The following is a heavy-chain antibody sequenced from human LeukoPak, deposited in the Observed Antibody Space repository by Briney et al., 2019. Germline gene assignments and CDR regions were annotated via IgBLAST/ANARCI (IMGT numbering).Heavy chain of an antibody. CDR1: GCTFSSYS. D-gene: IGHD3-10*01. CDR3: ARRMVRGVKDYFDY. V-gene: IGHV3-21*01. J-gene: IGHJ4*02. CDR2: ISSSSSYI. Sequence: GGSLRLSCAASGCTFSSYSMNWVREAPGKGLEWVSSISSSSSYIYYADSVKGRFTISRDNAKNSLYLQMNSLRAEDTAVYYCARRMVRGVKDYFDYWGQGTLVTVSS.